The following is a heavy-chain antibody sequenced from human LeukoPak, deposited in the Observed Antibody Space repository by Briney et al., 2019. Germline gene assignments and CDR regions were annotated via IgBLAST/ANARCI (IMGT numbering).Heavy chain of an antibody. Sequence: PGGSLRLSCAASGFTFSSYAMSWVRQAPGKGLEWVSAISGSGGSTYYAESVKGRFTISRDNSKNTLYLQMNSLRAEDTAVYYCAKDEAARPGLGFDYWGQGTLVTVSS. D-gene: IGHD6-6*01. CDR1: GFTFSSYA. CDR3: AKDEAARPGLGFDY. CDR2: ISGSGGST. J-gene: IGHJ4*02. V-gene: IGHV3-23*01.